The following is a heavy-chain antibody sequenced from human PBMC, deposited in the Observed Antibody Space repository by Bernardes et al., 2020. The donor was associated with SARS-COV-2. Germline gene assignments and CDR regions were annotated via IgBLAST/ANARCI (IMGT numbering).Heavy chain of an antibody. Sequence: GESLKISCEGSGFSFSNYWIAWVRQVPGRDLEWMGIIYPADSDTRYSPSFQGLYTISADKSISTAYLQWSSLRASDTATYYCARSSGVRRPFDDWGQGTLVTVSS. CDR2: IYPADSDT. J-gene: IGHJ4*02. V-gene: IGHV5-51*01. D-gene: IGHD3-10*01. CDR3: ARSSGVRRPFDD. CDR1: GFSFSNYW.